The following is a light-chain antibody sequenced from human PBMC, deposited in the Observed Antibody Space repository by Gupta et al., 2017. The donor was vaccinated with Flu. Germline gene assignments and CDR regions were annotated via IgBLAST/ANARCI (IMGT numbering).Light chain of an antibody. V-gene: IGKV4-1*01. J-gene: IGKJ4*01. CDR3: QQYYSAPLT. CDR2: WAF. Sequence: IVMTQSPDSLAVSLGERATINCKSSQSVLSSSNNRNYLAWFQQKPGQPPKLLIYWAFTRGSGVPDRFSGTGSGTEFTLTISSLQAEDVAVYYCQQYYSAPLTFGGGTKVEIK. CDR1: QSVLSSSNNRNY.